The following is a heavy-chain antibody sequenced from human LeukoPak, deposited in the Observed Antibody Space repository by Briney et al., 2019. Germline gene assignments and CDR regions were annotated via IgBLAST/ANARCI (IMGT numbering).Heavy chain of an antibody. CDR1: GFTFSNYD. CDR2: IGTTGDT. CDR3: AGRTDQWHYDSSV. D-gene: IGHD3-22*01. Sequence: GGSLRLSCAASGFTFSNYDMHWVRQVIGKGLEWVSAIGTTGDTFYPDSVKGRFTISRENAKNSLYLQMNSLRAEDTAVYYCAGRTDQWHYDSSVWGQGTLVTVSS. V-gene: IGHV3-13*01. J-gene: IGHJ4*02.